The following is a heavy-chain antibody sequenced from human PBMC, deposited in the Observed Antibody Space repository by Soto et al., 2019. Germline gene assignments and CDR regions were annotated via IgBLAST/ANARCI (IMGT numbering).Heavy chain of an antibody. J-gene: IGHJ6*02. Sequence: SETLALTCNVSGGSISDFYWIWIRQSPGKRLEWIGYLYYTGSTNYNPALKSRVTISLDTSKNQFSLKVRSVTAADTAVYYCARGGGYDFRSSQAPPIDVWGQGTTVTVS. CDR1: GGSISDFY. D-gene: IGHD3-3*01. V-gene: IGHV4-59*01. CDR2: LYYTGST. CDR3: ARGGGYDFRSSQAPPIDV.